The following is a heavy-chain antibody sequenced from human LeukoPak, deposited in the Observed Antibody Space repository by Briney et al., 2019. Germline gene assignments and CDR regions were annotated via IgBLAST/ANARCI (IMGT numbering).Heavy chain of an antibody. Sequence: ASVKVSCKASGGTFSSYTISWVRQAPGQGLEWMGRIIPIFGTANYAQKFQGRVTITADESTSTAYMELSSLRSEDTAVYYCARGSRYYDFWSGYYTGIRYYYYMDVWGKGTTVTVSS. V-gene: IGHV1-69*13. CDR2: IIPIFGTA. CDR1: GGTFSSYT. D-gene: IGHD3-3*01. CDR3: ARGSRYYDFWSGYYTGIRYYYYMDV. J-gene: IGHJ6*03.